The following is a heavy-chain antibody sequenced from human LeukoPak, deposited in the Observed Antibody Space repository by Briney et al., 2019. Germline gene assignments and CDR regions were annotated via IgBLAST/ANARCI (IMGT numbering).Heavy chain of an antibody. CDR1: GVSISSYY. J-gene: IGHJ4*02. D-gene: IGHD3-22*01. CDR3: ARGAYDSSGFDY. CDR2: IYYSGST. V-gene: IGHV4-59*01. Sequence: PSETLSLTCTVSGVSISSYYWSWIRQPPGKGLEWIGYIYYSGSTNYNPSLRGRVTISVDTSKNQFSLKLSSVTAADTAVYYCARGAYDSSGFDYWGQGTLVTVSS.